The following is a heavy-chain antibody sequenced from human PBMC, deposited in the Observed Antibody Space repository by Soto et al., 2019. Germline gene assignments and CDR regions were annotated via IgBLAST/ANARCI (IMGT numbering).Heavy chain of an antibody. Sequence: QVQLVQSGAEVKRPGASVKLSCKASGYTYTKYAIHWVRQAPGQGLEWMGWINAGSGNTKYSQKFQGRVTTTRDTSASTAYMELSSLRAVDTALYYCARGEGYCSGGICYRWFDPWGQGSLVTVSS. V-gene: IGHV1-3*01. D-gene: IGHD2-15*01. CDR3: ARGEGYCSGGICYRWFDP. CDR1: GYTYTKYA. CDR2: INAGSGNT. J-gene: IGHJ5*02.